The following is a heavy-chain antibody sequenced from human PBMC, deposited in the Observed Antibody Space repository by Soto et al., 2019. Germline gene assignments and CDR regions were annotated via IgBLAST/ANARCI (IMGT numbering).Heavy chain of an antibody. J-gene: IGHJ4*02. CDR2: IWYDGSNK. D-gene: IGHD3-10*01. CDR1: GFTFSSYG. Sequence: GGSLRLSCAASGFTFSSYGMHWVRQAPGKGLEWVAVIWYDGSNKYYADSVKGRFTISRDNSKNTLYLQMNSLRAEDTAVYYCARSQSSTMVRGVTPYYFDYWGQGTLVTVSS. CDR3: ARSQSSTMVRGVTPYYFDY. V-gene: IGHV3-33*08.